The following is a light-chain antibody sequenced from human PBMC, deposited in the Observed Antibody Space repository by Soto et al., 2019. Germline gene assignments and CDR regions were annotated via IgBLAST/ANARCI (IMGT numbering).Light chain of an antibody. J-gene: IGKJ1*01. CDR2: DAS. CDR1: QSISSW. V-gene: IGKV1-5*01. Sequence: DIQVTQSPFTLSASVGDRVTFNCRASQSISSWLAWYQQKPGKAPKLLLYDASTLQSGFPSRFSGSGSGTDFTLTISRLHPDDFATYYCQQYNTYPWTFGQGTKVDIK. CDR3: QQYNTYPWT.